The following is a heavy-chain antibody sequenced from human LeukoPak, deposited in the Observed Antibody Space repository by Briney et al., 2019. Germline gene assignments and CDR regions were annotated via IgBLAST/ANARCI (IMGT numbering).Heavy chain of an antibody. CDR3: AREYGSGSYYKGGAFDI. CDR1: GFIFSDYY. CDR2: ISSSSSYT. Sequence: GGSLRLSCAASGFIFSDYYMSWIRQAPGKGLEWVSYISSSSSYTNYADSVKGRFTISRDNAKNSLYLQMNSLRAEDTAVYYCAREYGSGSYYKGGAFDIWGQGTMVTVSS. D-gene: IGHD3-10*01. J-gene: IGHJ3*02. V-gene: IGHV3-11*06.